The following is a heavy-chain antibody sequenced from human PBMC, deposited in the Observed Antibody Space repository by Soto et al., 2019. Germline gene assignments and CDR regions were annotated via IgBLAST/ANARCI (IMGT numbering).Heavy chain of an antibody. V-gene: IGHV3-23*01. Sequence: EVQLLESGGGLVQPGGSLRLSCTASGFIFSNYALSWVRQAPGKGLEWVSAIDENGGVTSYADSVKGRFTNSRDNPKNTMYLQMNGLRVEDTAVYYCAKEGLGRRFWFDYRGQGTLVTVSP. CDR2: IDENGGVT. J-gene: IGHJ4*02. CDR1: GFIFSNYA. CDR3: AKEGLGRRFWFDY. D-gene: IGHD7-27*01.